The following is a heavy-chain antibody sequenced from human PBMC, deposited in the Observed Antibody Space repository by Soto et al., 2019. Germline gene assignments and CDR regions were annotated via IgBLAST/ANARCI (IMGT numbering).Heavy chain of an antibody. CDR3: AKAPGY. V-gene: IGHV3-30*18. Sequence: GGSLGLSCAASGFTFSSNGMHWVRQAPGKGLQGVAVISYAGSIKDYADSVKGRFTISRDITKKRLDLDMNSLRAEDTAVNSFAKAPGYLSEGTLVTVSS. CDR1: GFTFSSNG. CDR2: ISYAGSIK. J-gene: IGHJ4*02.